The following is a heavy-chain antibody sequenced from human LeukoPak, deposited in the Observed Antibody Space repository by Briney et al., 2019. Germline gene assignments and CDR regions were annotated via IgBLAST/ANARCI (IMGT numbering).Heavy chain of an antibody. D-gene: IGHD3-10*01. CDR2: IYTSGST. V-gene: IGHV4-4*07. Sequence: SETLSLTCTVSGGSISSYYWNWIRQPAGKGLEWIGRIYTSGSTSYNPSLKSRVTISGDTSKNQFSLKLSSVTAADTAVYYCARGFRGPNFDYWGQGTLVTVSS. J-gene: IGHJ4*02. CDR3: ARGFRGPNFDY. CDR1: GGSISSYY.